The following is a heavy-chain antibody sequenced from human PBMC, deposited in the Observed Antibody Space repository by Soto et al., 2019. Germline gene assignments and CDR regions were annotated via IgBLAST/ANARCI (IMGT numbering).Heavy chain of an antibody. Sequence: PGESLKISCKGSGYSFTSYWIGWVRQVPGRGLEWMGIIYPADSDIRHSPSFQGQVTISVDKSLSTAYLQWSSLKASDTAMSYCARQDCSGGSCYSSRHYYYGMDVWGQGTTVTVSS. CDR3: ARQDCSGGSCYSSRHYYYGMDV. V-gene: IGHV5-51*01. J-gene: IGHJ6*02. CDR1: GYSFTSYW. D-gene: IGHD2-15*01. CDR2: IYPADSDI.